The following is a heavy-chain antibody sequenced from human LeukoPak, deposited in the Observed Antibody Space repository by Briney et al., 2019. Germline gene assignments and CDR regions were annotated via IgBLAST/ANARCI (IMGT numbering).Heavy chain of an antibody. CDR3: ASAYCGGDCTPYWYFDL. V-gene: IGHV4-30-4*08. Sequence: SQTLSLTCSVSGVSVRSGDLYWSWIRQPPGKGLEWIGYVYYNGNTFYNPSVASRVSISVDTSNNQFSLNLRSVTAADTAVYYCASAYCGGDCTPYWYFDLWGRGTLVTVSS. CDR2: VYYNGNT. D-gene: IGHD2-21*02. J-gene: IGHJ2*01. CDR1: GVSVRSGDLY.